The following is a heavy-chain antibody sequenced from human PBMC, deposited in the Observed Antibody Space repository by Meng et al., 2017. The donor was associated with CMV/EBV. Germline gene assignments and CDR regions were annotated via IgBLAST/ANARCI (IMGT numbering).Heavy chain of an antibody. CDR3: ARVPQGFDDSSGYYFGY. V-gene: IGHV1-69*10. J-gene: IGHJ4*02. CDR1: GGTFSSYA. D-gene: IGHD3-22*01. Sequence: SVKVSCKASGGTFSSYAISWVRQAPGQGLEWIGGIIPILGIANYAQKFQGRVTITADKSTSTAYMELSSLRSEDTAVYYCARVPQGFDDSSGYYFGYWGQGTLVTVSS. CDR2: IIPILGIA.